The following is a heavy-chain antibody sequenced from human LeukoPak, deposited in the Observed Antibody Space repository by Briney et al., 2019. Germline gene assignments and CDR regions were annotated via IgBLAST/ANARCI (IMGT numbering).Heavy chain of an antibody. Sequence: GGSLRLSCSASGFTFSSYGMHWVRQAPGKGLEYVSAISSTGDSTYYADSVRGRFTISRDNSKNTLYLQMSSLRAEDTAIYYCAKDPTRHYYDTSGYFDYWGQGTLVTVSS. V-gene: IGHV3-64D*06. CDR1: GFTFSSYG. CDR3: AKDPTRHYYDTSGYFDY. D-gene: IGHD3-22*01. J-gene: IGHJ4*02. CDR2: ISSTGDST.